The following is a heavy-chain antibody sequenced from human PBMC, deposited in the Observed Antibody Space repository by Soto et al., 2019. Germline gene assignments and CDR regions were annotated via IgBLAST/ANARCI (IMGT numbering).Heavy chain of an antibody. CDR2: IKKDGSKK. V-gene: IGHV3-7*05. CDR3: ARDVSPGNSNAYFDAFDI. CDR1: GFTFSNDW. J-gene: IGHJ3*02. Sequence: EVQLVESGGGLVQPGGSLRLSCAASGFTFSNDWMTWVRQAPGKGLEWVANIKKDGSKKSYLDSVRGRFTISRDNATNSLYLEMNSLRAEDTALYSCARDVSPGNSNAYFDAFDIWGHGTMVTVSS. D-gene: IGHD5-18*01.